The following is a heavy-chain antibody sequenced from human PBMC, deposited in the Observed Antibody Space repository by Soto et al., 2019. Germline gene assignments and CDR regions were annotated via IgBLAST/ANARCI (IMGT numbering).Heavy chain of an antibody. Sequence: SETLSLTCTVSGGSISSGGYYWSWIRQHPGKGLEWIGYIYYSGSTYYNPSLKSRVTISVDTSKNQFSLKLSSVTAANTAVYYCASLYSGYDSYNWFDPWGQGTLVTVSS. CDR3: ASLYSGYDSYNWFDP. D-gene: IGHD5-12*01. CDR2: IYYSGST. CDR1: GGSISSGGYY. V-gene: IGHV4-31*03. J-gene: IGHJ5*02.